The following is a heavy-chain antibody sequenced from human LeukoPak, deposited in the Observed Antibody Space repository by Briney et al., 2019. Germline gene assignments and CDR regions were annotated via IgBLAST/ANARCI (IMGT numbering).Heavy chain of an antibody. Sequence: PGGSLRLSCAAPGFTFSSYAMSWVRQAPGKGLEWVSAISGSGGSTYYADSVKGRFTISRDNSKNTLYLQMNSLRAEDTAVYYCAKVWAVEGQSDYWGQGTLVTVSS. CDR3: AKVWAVEGQSDY. D-gene: IGHD7-27*01. J-gene: IGHJ4*02. CDR2: ISGSGGST. V-gene: IGHV3-23*01. CDR1: GFTFSSYA.